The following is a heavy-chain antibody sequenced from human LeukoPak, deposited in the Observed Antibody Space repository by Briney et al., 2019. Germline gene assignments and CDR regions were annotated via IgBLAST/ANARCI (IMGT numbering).Heavy chain of an antibody. V-gene: IGHV1-3*01. CDR3: ARDLISFYGDYALSSSGMDV. J-gene: IGHJ6*02. CDR1: GYTFTSYA. Sequence: GASVKVSCKASGYTFTSYAMHWVRQAPGQRLEWMGWINAGNGNTKYSQKFQGRVTITRDTSASTAYMELSSLRSEDTAVYYCARDLISFYGDYALSSSGMDVWGQGTTVTVSS. D-gene: IGHD4-17*01. CDR2: INAGNGNT.